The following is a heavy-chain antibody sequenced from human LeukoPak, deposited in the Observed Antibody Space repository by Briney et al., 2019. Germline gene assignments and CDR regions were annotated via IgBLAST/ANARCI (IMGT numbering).Heavy chain of an antibody. D-gene: IGHD2-15*01. CDR1: GYSFTSYW. V-gene: IGHV5-51*01. Sequence: RGESLKISCKGSGYSFTSYWIGWVRQMPGKGLEWMGIIYPGDPDTRYSPSFQGQVTISADKSISTAYLQWSSLKASDTAMYYCARLSGYCSGGSCFWGWFDPWGQGTLVTVSS. CDR2: IYPGDPDT. CDR3: ARLSGYCSGGSCFWGWFDP. J-gene: IGHJ5*02.